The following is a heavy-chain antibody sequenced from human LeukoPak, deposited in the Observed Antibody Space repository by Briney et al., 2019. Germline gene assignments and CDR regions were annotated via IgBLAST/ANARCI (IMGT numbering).Heavy chain of an antibody. Sequence: SVKVSCKASAGTFSSYAISWVRQAPGQVLEWMGGIIPIFGTANYAQKFQGRVTITADESTSTAYMELSSLRSEDTAVYYCARGLPAAIVWNWFDPWGQGTLVTVSS. J-gene: IGHJ5*02. CDR3: ARGLPAAIVWNWFDP. CDR2: IIPIFGTA. V-gene: IGHV1-69*01. CDR1: AGTFSSYA. D-gene: IGHD2-2*01.